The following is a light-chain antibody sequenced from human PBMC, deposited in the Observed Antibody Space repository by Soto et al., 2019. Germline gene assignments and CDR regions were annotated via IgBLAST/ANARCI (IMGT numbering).Light chain of an antibody. CDR3: QQYGYPQLT. CDR2: GAS. V-gene: IGKV3-20*01. J-gene: IGKJ4*01. CDR1: QSISSNY. Sequence: EIVLTQSPGTLSLSPGETVTLSCRASQSISSNYVAWFQHKPGQAPRLLIYGASSRAPGIPERFSGSGSGTDFSRTINRLEPEDSAVFYCQQYGYPQLTFGGGTKVEIK.